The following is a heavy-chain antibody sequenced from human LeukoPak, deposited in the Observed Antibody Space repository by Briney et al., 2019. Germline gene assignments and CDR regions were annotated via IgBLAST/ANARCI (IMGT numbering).Heavy chain of an antibody. V-gene: IGHV1-2*04. J-gene: IGHJ5*02. CDR3: ARGYSSSWYWLDP. CDR1: GYTFTGYY. CDR2: INPNSGGT. D-gene: IGHD6-13*01. Sequence: ASVKVSCKASGYTFTGYYMHWVRQAPGQGLEWMGWINPNSGGTNYAQKFQGWVTMTRDTSISTAYMELSRLRSDDTAVYYCARGYSSSWYWLDPWGQGTLVTVSS.